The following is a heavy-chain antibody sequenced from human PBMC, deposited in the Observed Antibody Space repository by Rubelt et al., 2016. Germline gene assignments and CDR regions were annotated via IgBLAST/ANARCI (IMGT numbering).Heavy chain of an antibody. Sequence: EVQLVESGGGLVKPGGSLRLSCAASGFTFSSYSMNWVRQAPGKGLEWVSSISSSGSYMYQADQVNSLKDRFTISWANANNASLLQMNSLRVEDTAVFFCASEAEYVWGGLRYLALDPWGQGTLVTVSS. V-gene: IGHV3-21*06. CDR1: GFTFSSYS. J-gene: IGHJ5*02. D-gene: IGHD3-16*01. CDR2: ISSSGSYM. CDR3: ASEAEYVWGGLRYLALDP.